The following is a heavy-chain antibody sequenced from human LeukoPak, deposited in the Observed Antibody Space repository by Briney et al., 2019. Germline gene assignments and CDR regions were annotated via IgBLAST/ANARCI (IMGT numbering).Heavy chain of an antibody. V-gene: IGHV1-69*05. CDR1: GGTFSSYA. CDR3: ARSSSNYYYYYYMDV. CDR2: IIPIFGTA. J-gene: IGHJ6*03. Sequence: SVKVSCKASGGTFSSYAISWVRQAPGQGLEWMGGIIPIFGTANYAQKFQGRVTITTDESTSTAHMELSSLRSEDTAVYYCARSSSNYYYYYYMDVWGKGTTVTVSS. D-gene: IGHD4-11*01.